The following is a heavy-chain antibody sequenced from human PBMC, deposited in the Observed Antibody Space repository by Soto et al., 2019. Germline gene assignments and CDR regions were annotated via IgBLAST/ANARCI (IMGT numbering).Heavy chain of an antibody. CDR1: GGSFSGYI. Sequence: QVQLQQWGAGLLKPSETLSLTCAVHGGSFSGYIWTWIRQPPGKGLQWLGQINHSGSTYYNPSLKRRVSISVHTSNTQFSLELSSVTAADTAVYYCARGLITWSSYSGGWYYFDSWGQGTLVTVSS. J-gene: IGHJ4*02. V-gene: IGHV4-34*01. CDR3: ARGLITWSSYSGGWYYFDS. D-gene: IGHD1-26*01. CDR2: INHSGST.